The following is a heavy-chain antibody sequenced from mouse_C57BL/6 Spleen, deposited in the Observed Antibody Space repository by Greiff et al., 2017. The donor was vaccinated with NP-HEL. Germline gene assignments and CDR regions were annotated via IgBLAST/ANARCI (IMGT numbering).Heavy chain of an antibody. Sequence: QVQLQQSGAELVRPGASVTLSCKASGYTFTDYEMHWVKQTPVHGLEWIGAIDPETGGTAYNQKFKGKAILTADKSSSTAYMELRSLTSEDSAVYYCTRSLWSGGGYYYAMDYWGQGTSVTVSS. D-gene: IGHD1-1*02. CDR3: TRSLWSGGGYYYAMDY. CDR1: GYTFTDYE. V-gene: IGHV1-15*01. CDR2: IDPETGGT. J-gene: IGHJ4*01.